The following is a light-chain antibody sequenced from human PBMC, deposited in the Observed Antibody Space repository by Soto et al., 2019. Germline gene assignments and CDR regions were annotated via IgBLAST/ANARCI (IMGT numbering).Light chain of an antibody. CDR2: KVS. V-gene: IGLV2-23*02. J-gene: IGLJ1*01. Sequence: QSALTQPASVSGSPGQSITISCTGTTSSVGTYNLVSWYQQHPGKVPKLMISKVSERPSGVSNRFSGSKSGNTASLTISGLQPEDEADYCCCSYAGSGPCVFGTGTKLTVL. CDR3: CSYAGSGPCV. CDR1: TSSVGTYNL.